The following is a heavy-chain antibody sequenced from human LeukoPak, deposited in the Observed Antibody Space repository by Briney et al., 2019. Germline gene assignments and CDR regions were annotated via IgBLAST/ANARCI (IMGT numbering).Heavy chain of an antibody. J-gene: IGHJ4*02. CDR3: ASEKYRGTSGY. D-gene: IGHD3-10*01. CDR1: GFTFSSYE. CDR2: ISSSGTTK. Sequence: PGGSLRLSCAASGFTFSSYEMNWVRQAPGKGLEWVSYISSSGTTKYYADSVKGRSTISRDNAKNSVYLQMNSLRAEDTAVYYCASEKYRGTSGYWGQGTLVTVSS. V-gene: IGHV3-48*03.